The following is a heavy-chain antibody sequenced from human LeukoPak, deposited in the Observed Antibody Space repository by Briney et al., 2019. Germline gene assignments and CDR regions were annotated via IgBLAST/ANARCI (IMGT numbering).Heavy chain of an antibody. CDR2: IYHSGST. CDR3: ARATYCTNGVCRIYGMDV. J-gene: IGHJ6*02. Sequence: SGPTLVNPTQTLTLICTFSGFSLSTSGMCVTWIRQPSGKGLEWFGFIYHSGSTNHNPSLRSRHTISVDTSKIQFSLKLSSVTAADAAVYYCARATYCTNGVCRIYGMDVWGQGTTVTVSS. D-gene: IGHD2-8*01. CDR1: GFSLSTSGMC. V-gene: IGHV4-61*08.